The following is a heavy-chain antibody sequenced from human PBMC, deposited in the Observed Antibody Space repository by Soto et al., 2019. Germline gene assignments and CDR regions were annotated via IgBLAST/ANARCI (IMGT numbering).Heavy chain of an antibody. V-gene: IGHV4-31*03. CDR1: GGSISSGGYY. CDR3: ERAPDPWGEAFDI. Sequence: QVQLQESGPGLVKPSQTLSLTCTVSGGSISSGGYYWSWIRQHPGKGLEWIGYIYYSGSTYYNASLESRLTISVETSKNQFSLKLSSVTAADTAVYYCERAPDPWGEAFDIWGQGTMVTVSS. D-gene: IGHD7-27*01. J-gene: IGHJ3*02. CDR2: IYYSGST.